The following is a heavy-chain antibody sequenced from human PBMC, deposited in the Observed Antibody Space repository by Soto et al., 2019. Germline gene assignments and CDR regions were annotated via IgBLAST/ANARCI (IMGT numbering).Heavy chain of an antibody. V-gene: IGHV3-49*03. J-gene: IGHJ4*02. D-gene: IGHD4-17*01. CDR1: GFTFGDYA. Sequence: GGSLRLSCTASGFTFGDYAMRWFRQAPGKGLEWVGFIRSKAYGGTTEYAASVKGRFTISRDDSKSIAYLQMNSLKTEDTAVYYCTRESHGDHEGDDYWGQGTLVTVSS. CDR2: IRSKAYGGTT. CDR3: TRESHGDHEGDDY.